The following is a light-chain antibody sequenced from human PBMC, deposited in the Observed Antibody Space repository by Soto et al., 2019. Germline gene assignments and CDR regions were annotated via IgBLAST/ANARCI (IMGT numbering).Light chain of an antibody. CDR2: GAY. J-gene: IGKJ1*01. V-gene: IGKV3-15*01. CDR1: QSVSSN. CDR3: KQYNNWPPT. Sequence: DIVMTQSPATLSVAPGERATLSCRASQSVSSNLAWYQQKPGQAPRLLIYGAYTRATGIPARFSGSGSGTEFTLTIRSLQSEDFAVYYCKQYNNWPPTFGQGTKVDIK.